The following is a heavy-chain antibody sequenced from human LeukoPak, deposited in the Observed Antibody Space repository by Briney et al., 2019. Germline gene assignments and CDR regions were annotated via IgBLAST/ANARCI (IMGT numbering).Heavy chain of an antibody. CDR2: IYYSGST. Sequence: PSETLSLTCTVSGGSISSGGYYWSWIRQHPGKGLEWIGYIYYSGSTNYNPSLKSRVTISVDTSKNQFSLKLSSVTAADTAVYYCARLTSGYYANFDYWGQGTLVTVSS. J-gene: IGHJ4*02. CDR3: ARLTSGYYANFDY. V-gene: IGHV4-61*08. CDR1: GGSISSGGYY. D-gene: IGHD3-22*01.